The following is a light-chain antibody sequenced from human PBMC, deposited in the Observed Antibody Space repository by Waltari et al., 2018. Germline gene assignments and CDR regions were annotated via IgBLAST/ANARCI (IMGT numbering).Light chain of an antibody. CDR2: GAS. CDR1: KSVSRF. CDR3: QKYDRLPAT. V-gene: IGKV3-20*01. Sequence: EIVMTQSPGTLSLSPGERGTLSCRASKSVSRFLAWYQQIPGQPPRLLIYGASTRATGIPDRFSGRGSWTDFSLTSSRLEPEDFAVYYCQKYDRLPATFGQGTKVEIK. J-gene: IGKJ1*01.